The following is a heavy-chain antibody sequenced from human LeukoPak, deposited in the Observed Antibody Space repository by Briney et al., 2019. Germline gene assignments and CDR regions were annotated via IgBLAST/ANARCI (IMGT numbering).Heavy chain of an antibody. V-gene: IGHV1-69*13. CDR3: ARDSSEFRSLIPH. CDR1: GGTFGNYA. Sequence: SVKVSCKASGGTFGNYAISWVRQAPGQGLEWMGGIIPIFGTANYAEKFRGRVTITADESTSTAYMELNRLKSGDTAVYYCARDSSEFRSLIPHWGQGTLVTVSS. J-gene: IGHJ1*01. D-gene: IGHD2-21*01. CDR2: IIPIFGTA.